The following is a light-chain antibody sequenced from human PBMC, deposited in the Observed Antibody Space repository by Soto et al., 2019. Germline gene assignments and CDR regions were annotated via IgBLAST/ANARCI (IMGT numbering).Light chain of an antibody. V-gene: IGKV3-15*01. J-gene: IGKJ4*01. Sequence: EIVMTQSPATLSVSLGERVTLSCRASESVSSNLAWYQQKPGQAPRLLIYGASTRATGIPARFSGSGSGTGFTLTISSLQSEDFAVYYCQQSNKWPPVTFGGGTKVDIK. CDR3: QQSNKWPPVT. CDR2: GAS. CDR1: ESVSSN.